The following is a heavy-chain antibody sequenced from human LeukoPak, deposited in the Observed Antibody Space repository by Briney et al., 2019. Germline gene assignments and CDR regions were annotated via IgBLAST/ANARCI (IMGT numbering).Heavy chain of an antibody. J-gene: IGHJ4*02. D-gene: IGHD2-8*02. V-gene: IGHV3-15*01. CDR1: GFSFSDAY. Sequence: GGSLRLSCTASGFSFSDAYLTWVRQTPGKGLEWVGRIKSKADGGTIEYAAPVKGRFIISRDDLETTLYLQLNSLETEDTAVYYCLVQYYFDFWGQGTLVAVSS. CDR3: LVQYYFDF. CDR2: IKSKADGGTI.